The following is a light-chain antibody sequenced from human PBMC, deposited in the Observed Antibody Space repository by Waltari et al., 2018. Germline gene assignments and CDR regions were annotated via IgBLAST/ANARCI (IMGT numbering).Light chain of an antibody. Sequence: QSVLTQPPSASETPGQRVTISCSGGSSNVGSDNVYSYQQLPGTAPKLLIYNNNLRPSGVPDRFSGSKSGTSASLAISGLRSEDEADYYCAAWDSSLSGYVFGTGTKVTVL. CDR1: SSNVGSDN. CDR3: AAWDSSLSGYV. V-gene: IGLV1-47*01. J-gene: IGLJ1*01. CDR2: NNN.